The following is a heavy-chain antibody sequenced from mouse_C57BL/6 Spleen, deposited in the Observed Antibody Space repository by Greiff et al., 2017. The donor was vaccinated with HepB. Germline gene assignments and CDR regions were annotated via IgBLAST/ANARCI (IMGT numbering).Heavy chain of an antibody. CDR1: GFTFSSYG. J-gene: IGHJ3*01. V-gene: IGHV5-6*01. CDR3: ASLDSSGAWFAY. Sequence: EVNVVESGGDLVKPGGSLKLSCAASGFTFSSYGMSWVRQTPDKRLEWVATISSGGSYTYYPDSVKGRFTISRDNAKNTLYLQMSSLKSEDTAMYYCASLDSSGAWFAYWGQGTLVTVSA. D-gene: IGHD3-2*02. CDR2: ISSGGSYT.